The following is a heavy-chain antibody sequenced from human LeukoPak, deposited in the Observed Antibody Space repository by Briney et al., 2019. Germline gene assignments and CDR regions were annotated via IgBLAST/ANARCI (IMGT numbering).Heavy chain of an antibody. CDR1: GFTFSSYS. V-gene: IGHV3-21*01. CDR2: ISSSSSYI. J-gene: IGHJ4*02. D-gene: IGHD1-26*01. CDR3: ARDRSGSAFGY. Sequence: GGSLRLSCAASGFTFSSYSMNWVRQAPGKGLEWVSSISSSSSYIYYADSVKGQFTISRDNAKNSLYLQMNSLRAEDTAVYYCARDRSGSAFGYWGQGTLVTVSS.